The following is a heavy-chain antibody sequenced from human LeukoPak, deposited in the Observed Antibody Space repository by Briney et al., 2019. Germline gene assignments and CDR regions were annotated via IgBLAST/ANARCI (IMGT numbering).Heavy chain of an antibody. J-gene: IGHJ4*01. CDR2: IYPSGST. CDR3: ARENSGSYREFDY. D-gene: IGHD1-26*01. CDR1: GGSISSYY. Sequence: SETLSLTCTVSGGSISSYYWTWIRQPAGKGVEGIGRIYPSGSTNYNPSLKSRVTMSVDTSKNQFSLKLSSVTAADTAVYYCARENSGSYREFDYWGQGTLVTVSS. V-gene: IGHV4-4*07.